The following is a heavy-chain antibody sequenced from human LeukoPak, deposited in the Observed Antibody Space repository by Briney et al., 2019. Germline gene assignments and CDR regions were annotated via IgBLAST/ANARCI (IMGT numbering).Heavy chain of an antibody. CDR3: ARDVSITMIRGVTFDY. D-gene: IGHD3-10*01. CDR2: IYHSGST. J-gene: IGHJ4*02. CDR1: GYSITSGHY. V-gene: IGHV4-38-2*02. Sequence: PSETLSLTCTVSGYSITSGHYWGWIRQPPGKGLEWIGSIYHSGSTFYNPSLKSRVTISVDPSKNQFSLKLSSVIVADTAVYYCARDVSITMIRGVTFDYWGQGALVTVSP.